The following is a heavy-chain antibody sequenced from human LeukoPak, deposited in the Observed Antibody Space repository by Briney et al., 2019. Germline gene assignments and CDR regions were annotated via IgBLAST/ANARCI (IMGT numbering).Heavy chain of an antibody. CDR3: ARDRAVGNSSGWHNWFDP. V-gene: IGHV1-18*01. CDR2: ISAYNGTT. J-gene: IGHJ5*02. Sequence: APVKVSCKASGYTHTSSGITWVRHAPGHGLERMGWISAYNGTTNYAQKLQGRVTMTTDTSTSTAYMELTSLRSDDTAVYYCARDRAVGNSSGWHNWFDPWGQGTLVTVSS. D-gene: IGHD6-19*01. CDR1: GYTHTSSG.